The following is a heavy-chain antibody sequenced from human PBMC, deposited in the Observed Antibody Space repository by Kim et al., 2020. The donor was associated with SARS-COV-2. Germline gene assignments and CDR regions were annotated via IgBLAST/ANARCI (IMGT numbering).Heavy chain of an antibody. V-gene: IGHV4-59*01. CDR3: ARYYYDSSGRRGGYFDL. CDR2: IYYSGST. CDR1: GGSISSYY. Sequence: SETLSLTCTVSGGSISSYYWSWIRQPPGKGLEWIGYIYYSGSTNYNPSLKSRVTISVDTSKNQFSLKLSSVTAADTAVYYCARYYYDSSGRRGGYFDLWGRGTLVTVSS. D-gene: IGHD3-22*01. J-gene: IGHJ2*01.